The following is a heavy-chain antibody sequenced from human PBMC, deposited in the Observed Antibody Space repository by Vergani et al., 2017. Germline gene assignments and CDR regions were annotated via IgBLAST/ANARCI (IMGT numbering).Heavy chain of an antibody. V-gene: IGHV3-30*18. CDR3: AKAGSVTSGSLQFHLYMDV. CDR2: ISNDGSKK. J-gene: IGHJ6*03. D-gene: IGHD3-10*01. Sequence: QVQLAESGGGRVQPGRSLRLSCAASGFSFSSHAIHWVRQAPGKGLEWVAVISNDGSKKYYADSVKGRFTISRDNSKNTLDLQMNSLRTQDTAVYYCAKAGSVTSGSLQFHLYMDVWGKGATVTVS. CDR1: GFSFSSHA.